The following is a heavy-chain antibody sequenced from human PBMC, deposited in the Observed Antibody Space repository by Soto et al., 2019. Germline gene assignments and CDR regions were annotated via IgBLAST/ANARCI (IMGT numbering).Heavy chain of an antibody. J-gene: IGHJ6*03. V-gene: IGHV3-20*01. CDR2: INWNGGST. Sequence: GGSLRLSCAASGFTFDDYGMSWVRQAPGKGLEWVSGINWNGGSTGYADSVKGRFTISRDNAKNSLYLQMNSLRAEDTALYHCARDRGTYYYMDVWGKGTTVTVSS. CDR3: ARDRGTYYYMDV. CDR1: GFTFDDYG. D-gene: IGHD1-1*01.